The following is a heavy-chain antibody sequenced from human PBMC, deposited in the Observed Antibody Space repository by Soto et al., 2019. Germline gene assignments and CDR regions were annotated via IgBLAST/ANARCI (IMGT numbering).Heavy chain of an antibody. CDR2: IYWDDDK. Sequence: QITLKESGPTLVEPTQTLTLTCTFSGFSLSSTRMAVGWIRQPPGKALEWLALIYWDDDKRYSPFLKSRLTITKDTSKNQVVLTMSNMDPMDTAIYYCAHIVVAGLGYYFDYWGQGTLITVSS. D-gene: IGHD6-19*01. CDR3: AHIVVAGLGYYFDY. V-gene: IGHV2-5*02. CDR1: GFSLSSTRMA. J-gene: IGHJ4*02.